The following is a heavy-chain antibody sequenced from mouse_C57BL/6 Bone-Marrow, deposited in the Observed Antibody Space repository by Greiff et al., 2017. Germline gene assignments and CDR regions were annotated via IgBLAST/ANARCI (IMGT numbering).Heavy chain of an antibody. J-gene: IGHJ2*01. V-gene: IGHV1-78*01. CDR3: AMGSTVVASPDY. Sequence: QVQLQQSDAELVKPGASVKISCKVSGYTFTDHTIHWMKQRPEQGLEWIGYIYPRDGSTKYNEQFKGKATLTADKSSSTAYMQLNSLTSEYSAVYFCAMGSTVVASPDYWGQGTTLTVSS. CDR1: GYTFTDHT. D-gene: IGHD1-1*01. CDR2: IYPRDGST.